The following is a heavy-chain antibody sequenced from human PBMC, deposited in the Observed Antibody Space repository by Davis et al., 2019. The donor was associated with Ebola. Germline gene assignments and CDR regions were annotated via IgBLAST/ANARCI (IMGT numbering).Heavy chain of an antibody. Sequence: PGGSLRLSCAASGFTFSSYAMHWVRQAPGKGLEWVAVISYDGSNKYYADSVKGRFTISRDNAKNSLYLQMNSLRDEDTAVYYCARDPYQPLLYGPLDYWGQGTLVTVSS. J-gene: IGHJ4*02. CDR3: ARDPYQPLLYGPLDY. D-gene: IGHD2-2*02. CDR1: GFTFSSYA. V-gene: IGHV3-30-3*01. CDR2: ISYDGSNK.